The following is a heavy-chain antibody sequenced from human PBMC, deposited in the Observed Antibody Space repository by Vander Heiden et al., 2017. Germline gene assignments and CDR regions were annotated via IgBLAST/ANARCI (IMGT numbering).Heavy chain of an antibody. J-gene: IGHJ4*02. CDR1: GFPFSTAW. CDR3: TVIAVATFDY. V-gene: IGHV3-15*01. Sequence: EVQLVQSGGGLVKPGGSRRRPCAASGFPFSTAWMSWVRQAPGKGLEWVGRIKSKTDGGTTDYAAPVKGRFTISRDDSKNTLYLQMNSLKTEDTAVYYCTVIAVATFDYWGQGTLVTVSS. D-gene: IGHD6-19*01. CDR2: IKSKTDGGTT.